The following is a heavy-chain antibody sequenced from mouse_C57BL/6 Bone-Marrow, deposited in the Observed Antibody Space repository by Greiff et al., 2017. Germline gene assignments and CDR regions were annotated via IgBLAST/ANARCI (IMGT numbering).Heavy chain of an antibody. V-gene: IGHV14-4*01. J-gene: IGHJ2*01. Sequence: EVQLQQSGAELVRPGASVKLSCTASGFNIKDDYMHWVKQRPEQGLEWIGWIDPENGDTEYASKFQGKAPITADTSSNTAYLQLSSLTSEDTAVYYCTTIITTGYWGQGTTLTVSS. CDR3: TTIITTGY. CDR1: GFNIKDDY. D-gene: IGHD1-2*01. CDR2: IDPENGDT.